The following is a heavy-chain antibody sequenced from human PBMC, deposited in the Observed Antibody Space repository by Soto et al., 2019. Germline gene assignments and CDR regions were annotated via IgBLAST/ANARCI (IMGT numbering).Heavy chain of an antibody. D-gene: IGHD4-17*01. CDR1: GFTFSNYP. J-gene: IGHJ4*02. V-gene: IGHV3-23*01. CDR2: ISGSGGST. CDR3: AKRDYGDYGARD. Sequence: EVQLLESGGGLVQPGGSLRLSCAASGFTFSNYPMSWVRQAPGKGLFWVSGISGSGGSTYHAASVKGRLTISRDNSKNTLYLQMNSLRAEDTAVYYCAKRDYGDYGARDWGQGTLVTVSS.